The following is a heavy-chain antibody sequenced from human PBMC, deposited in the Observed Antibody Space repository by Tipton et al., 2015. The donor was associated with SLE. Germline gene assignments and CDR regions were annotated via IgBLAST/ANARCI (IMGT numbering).Heavy chain of an antibody. CDR2: IYSGGST. Sequence: QLVQSGGGLIQPGGSLRLSCAASGFTVSSKYMSWVRQAPGKGLEWVSVIYSGGSTYYADSVKGRFTISRDNSKNTLYLQMNSLRAEDTAVYYCARAPPYCSSTSCFDYWGQGTLITVSS. D-gene: IGHD2-2*01. V-gene: IGHV3-53*01. CDR1: GFTVSSKY. CDR3: ARAPPYCSSTSCFDY. J-gene: IGHJ4*02.